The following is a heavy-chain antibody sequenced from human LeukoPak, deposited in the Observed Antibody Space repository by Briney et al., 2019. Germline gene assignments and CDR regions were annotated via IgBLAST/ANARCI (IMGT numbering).Heavy chain of an antibody. Sequence: GGSLRLSCAASGFTLRSYAMIWVRQTPGKGLEWVSGISASDGNTNYADSVKGRFTISRDNSKNTLYLQLNSLRAEDTAVYYCAKDGKKYGSTRDFDYWGQGTLVTVSS. CDR2: ISASDGNT. J-gene: IGHJ4*02. V-gene: IGHV3-23*01. CDR3: AKDGKKYGSTRDFDY. CDR1: GFTLRSYA. D-gene: IGHD6-13*01.